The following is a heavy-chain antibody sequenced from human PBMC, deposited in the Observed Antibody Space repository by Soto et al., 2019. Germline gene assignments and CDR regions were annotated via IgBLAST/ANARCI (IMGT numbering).Heavy chain of an antibody. CDR3: AYSLIPKWGSRGAFDD. J-gene: IGHJ4*02. D-gene: IGHD7-27*01. V-gene: IGHV2-5*02. CDR2: IYWDDDK. CDR1: GFSLSTSGVG. Sequence: QITLKESGPTLVKPTQTLTLTCTFSGFSLSTSGVGVGWIRQPPGKALEWLALIYWDDDKRYSPSLKSRLTITKDTYKTRVVLTRTNMDAVDTDTYCCAYSLIPKWGSRGAFDDCGQGNLVTVS.